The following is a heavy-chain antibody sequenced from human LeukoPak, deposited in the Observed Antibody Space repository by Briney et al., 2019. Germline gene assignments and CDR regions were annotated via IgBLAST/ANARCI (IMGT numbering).Heavy chain of an antibody. D-gene: IGHD6-13*01. CDR2: IYHSGST. J-gene: IGHJ4*02. Sequence: SETLSLTCTVSGYSISSGYYWGWIRQPPGKGLEWIGSIYHSGSTYYNPSLKSRVTISVDTSKNQFSLKLSSVTAADTAVYYCARDLISRPFDYWGQGTLVTVSS. V-gene: IGHV4-38-2*02. CDR1: GYSISSGYY. CDR3: ARDLISRPFDY.